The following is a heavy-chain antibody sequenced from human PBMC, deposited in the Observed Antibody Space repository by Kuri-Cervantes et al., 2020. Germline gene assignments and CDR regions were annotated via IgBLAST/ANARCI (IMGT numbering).Heavy chain of an antibody. CDR1: GGTFSSYT. CDR3: ARKGSIAVNWFDP. V-gene: IGHV1-69*02. Sequence: SVKVSCKASGGTFSSYTISWVRQAPGQGLEWMGRIIPILGIANYAQKFQGRVTITADKSTSTAYMELSSLRSEDTAVYYCARKGSIAVNWFDPWGQGTLVTVSS. D-gene: IGHD6-6*01. J-gene: IGHJ5*02. CDR2: IIPILGIA.